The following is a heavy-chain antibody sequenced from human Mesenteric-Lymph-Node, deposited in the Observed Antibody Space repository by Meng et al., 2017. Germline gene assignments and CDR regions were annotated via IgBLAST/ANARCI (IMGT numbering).Heavy chain of an antibody. V-gene: IGHV3-33*08. CDR1: GFTFSCCA. CDR2: IWYDGSNK. D-gene: IGHD3-22*01. Sequence: GESLKISCAASGFTFSCCAMSWVRQAPGKGLEWVAVIWYDGSNKYYADSVKGRFTISRDNSKNTLYLQMNSLRAEDTAVYYCGDYDKGGMDVWGQGTTVTVSS. J-gene: IGHJ6*02. CDR3: GDYDKGGMDV.